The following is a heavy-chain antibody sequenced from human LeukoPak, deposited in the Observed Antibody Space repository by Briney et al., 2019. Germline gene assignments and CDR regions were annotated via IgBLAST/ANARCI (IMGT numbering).Heavy chain of an antibody. Sequence: GSLELSCAASGFTFSSYAMSWVRPAPGEGLEWVSRIGVNGVTTYYADSVKGRFTISRDNSRNTLFLHMNSLRAEDTAVYYCAKEVFGEYYDGLDYWGQGTLVTVSS. CDR1: GFTFSSYA. D-gene: IGHD3-10*02. CDR2: IGVNGVTT. J-gene: IGHJ4*02. CDR3: AKEVFGEYYDGLDY. V-gene: IGHV3-23*01.